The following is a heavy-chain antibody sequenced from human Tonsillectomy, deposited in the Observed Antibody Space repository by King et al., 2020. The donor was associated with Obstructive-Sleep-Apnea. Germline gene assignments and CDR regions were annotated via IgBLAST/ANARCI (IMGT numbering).Heavy chain of an antibody. CDR3: ARAYDHSGHQFDS. J-gene: IGHJ4*02. Sequence: QLQESGSGLVKPSQTLSLTCAVSGDSINSGGYSWSWIRQPPGKGLEWIGYIYPSGSTYYNPSLESRVAISADRSKNQFSLKLISVTAADTAVYYCARAYDHSGHQFDSWGQGTLVTVSS. CDR2: IYPSGST. CDR1: GDSINSGGYS. D-gene: IGHD3-22*01. V-gene: IGHV4-30-2*01.